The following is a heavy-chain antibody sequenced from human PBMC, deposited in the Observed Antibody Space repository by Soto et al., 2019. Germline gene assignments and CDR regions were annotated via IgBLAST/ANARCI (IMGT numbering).Heavy chain of an antibody. D-gene: IGHD1-1*01. CDR3: ARSHTTFDF. CDR1: GGSFSGYY. J-gene: IGHJ4*02. V-gene: IGHV4-34*01. CDR2: IYHSGST. Sequence: SETLSLTCAVYGGSFSGYYWSWIRQPPGKGLEWIGYIYHSGSTYYNPSLKSRVTISVDRSKNQFSLKLSSVTAADTAVYYCARSHTTFDFWGQGTLVTVSS.